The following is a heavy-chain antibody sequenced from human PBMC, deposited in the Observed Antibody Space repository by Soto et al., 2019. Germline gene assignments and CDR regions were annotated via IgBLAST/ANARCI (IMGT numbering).Heavy chain of an antibody. CDR3: ARGPGYCSGGSCYHDHSTQFDY. Sequence: GGSLRLSCAASGFTFSSYGMHWVRQAPGKGLEWVAVIWYDGSNKYYADSVKGRFTISRDNSKNTLYLQMNSLRAEDTAVYYCARGPGYCSGGSCYHDHSTQFDYWGQGTLVTVSS. CDR1: GFTFSSYG. CDR2: IWYDGSNK. J-gene: IGHJ4*02. V-gene: IGHV3-33*01. D-gene: IGHD2-15*01.